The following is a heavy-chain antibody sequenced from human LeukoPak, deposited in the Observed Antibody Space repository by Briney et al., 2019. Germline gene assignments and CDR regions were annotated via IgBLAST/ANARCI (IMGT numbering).Heavy chain of an antibody. CDR3: ARDPQTRYFFDF. CDR1: GYTFTSYF. V-gene: IGHV1-46*01. D-gene: IGHD3-16*01. J-gene: IGHJ4*02. CDR2: INPGGRST. Sequence: ASVKDSCKTSGYTFTSYFVHWVRQAPGQRLEWMGMINPGGRSTTYAQKFQGRVTLTRDTSTSTVYMELSSLRSDDTAVYFCARDPQTRYFFDFWGQGTLVTVSS.